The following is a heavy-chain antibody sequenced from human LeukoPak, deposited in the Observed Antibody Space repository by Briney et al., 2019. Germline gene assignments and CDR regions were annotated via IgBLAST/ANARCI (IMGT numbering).Heavy chain of an antibody. CDR1: GFTFKNAW. Sequence: GGSLRLSCAASGFTFKNAWMSWIRQAPGKGLEWVSYISSSSYNTIYADSVKGRFTLSRDNAKNSLYLQMNSLRAEDTAVYYCARRLLGTTAFDIWGQGTMVTVSS. CDR3: ARRLLGTTAFDI. CDR2: ISSSSYNT. V-gene: IGHV3-11*03. D-gene: IGHD2-15*01. J-gene: IGHJ3*02.